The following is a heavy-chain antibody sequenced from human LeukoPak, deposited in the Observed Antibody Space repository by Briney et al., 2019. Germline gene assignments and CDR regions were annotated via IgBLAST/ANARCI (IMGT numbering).Heavy chain of an antibody. CDR2: ISGSGGST. Sequence: PGGSLRLSCAVSGFTFSSYAMNWVRQAPGKGLEWVSGISGSGGSTYYADSVKGRFTISRDNSKNTLYLQMNSLRAEDTAVYYCAKGGTGSGSYVFDYWGQGTLVTVSS. V-gene: IGHV3-23*01. CDR1: GFTFSSYA. CDR3: AKGGTGSGSYVFDY. J-gene: IGHJ4*02. D-gene: IGHD3-10*01.